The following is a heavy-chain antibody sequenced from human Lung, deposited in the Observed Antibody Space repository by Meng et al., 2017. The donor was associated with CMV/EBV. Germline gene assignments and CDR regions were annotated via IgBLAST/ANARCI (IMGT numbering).Heavy chain of an antibody. CDR3: ARGNRGLDEVVRGGYYYYGRDV. V-gene: IGHV4-34*01. Sequence: SETLSLXXAVYGGPFSGYYWTWFRQPPGKGLEWIGEINHSGITNYTPSLKSPVAISVDTSKNQFSLKVSSVTAADTAVYYCARGNRGLDEVVRGGYYYYGRDVCGQGNXVNGYS. CDR2: INHSGIT. CDR1: GGPFSGYY. D-gene: IGHD3/OR15-3a*01. J-gene: IGHJ6*01.